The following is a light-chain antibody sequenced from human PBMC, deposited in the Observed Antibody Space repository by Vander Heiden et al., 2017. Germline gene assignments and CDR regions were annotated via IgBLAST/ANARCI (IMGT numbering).Light chain of an antibody. J-gene: IGLJ1*01. CDR1: SSDGGGYNY. CDR3: CSYAGSYTSLYV. V-gene: IGLV2-11*01. CDR2: DVS. Sequence: QSALTQPRPVSGSPGQSVTISCTGTSSDGGGYNYVSWYQQHPGKAPKLMIYDVSKRPSGVPDRFSGSKSGNTASLTISGLQAEDEADYYCCSYAGSYTSLYVFGTGTKVTVL.